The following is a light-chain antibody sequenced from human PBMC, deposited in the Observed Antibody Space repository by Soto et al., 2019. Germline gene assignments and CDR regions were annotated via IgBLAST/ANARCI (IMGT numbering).Light chain of an antibody. CDR2: SNN. J-gene: IGLJ1*01. CDR1: SSNIGRNT. CDR3: AAWDDSLTDYV. V-gene: IGLV1-44*01. Sequence: GSPSPWKRVTISCSGGSSNIGRNTVNWYQQLPGTAPKLLIYSNNRRPSGVPDRFSGSKSGTSASLAISGLQSEDEADYYCAAWDDSLTDYVFGTGTKVTV.